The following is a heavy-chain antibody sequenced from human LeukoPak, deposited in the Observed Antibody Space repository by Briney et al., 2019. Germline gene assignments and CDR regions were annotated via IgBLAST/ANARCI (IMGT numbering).Heavy chain of an antibody. D-gene: IGHD3-10*01. Sequence: PGGSLRLSCAASGFSLSSYWMHWFRQAPGKGLVWVSRIKSDGSTINYADSVKGRFTISRDNRKNTLYLQMNSLRAEDTAVYYCVTFSSGEVSGQGTAVTASS. CDR2: IKSDGSTI. CDR3: VTFSSGEV. V-gene: IGHV3-74*01. J-gene: IGHJ3*01. CDR1: GFSLSSYW.